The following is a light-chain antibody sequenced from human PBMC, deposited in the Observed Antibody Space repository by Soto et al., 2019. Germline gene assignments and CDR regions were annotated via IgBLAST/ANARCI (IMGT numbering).Light chain of an antibody. CDR2: DAS. CDR3: QQYDHLPLI. CDR1: QDIREY. J-gene: IGKJ5*01. Sequence: IQMPQSPSSLSASVGARVTITCQATQDIREYLNWYQQEPGKATKLLIYDASGLETGVPSRCSGSGSGTDFTLTISSLQHEDVATYYCQQYDHLPLIFGQGTRLEIK. V-gene: IGKV1-33*01.